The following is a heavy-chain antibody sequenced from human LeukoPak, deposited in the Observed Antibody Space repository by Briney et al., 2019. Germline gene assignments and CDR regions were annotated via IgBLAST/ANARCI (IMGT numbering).Heavy chain of an antibody. D-gene: IGHD3-10*01. CDR2: IRSKAYGGTT. CDR1: GFTFGDYA. CDR3: TRVQLWFGELV. V-gene: IGHV3-49*03. J-gene: IGHJ4*02. Sequence: GGSLRLSCTASGFTFGDYAMSWFRQAPGKGLEWVGSIRSKAYGGTTEYAASVRGRFTISRDDSKSIAYLQMNSLKTEDTAVYYCTRVQLWFGELVWGQGTLVTVSS.